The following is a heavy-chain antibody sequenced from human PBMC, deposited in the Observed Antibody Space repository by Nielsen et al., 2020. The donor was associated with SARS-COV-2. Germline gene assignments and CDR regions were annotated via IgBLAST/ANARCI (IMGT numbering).Heavy chain of an antibody. CDR3: ARDGGFGAY. CDR2: LGTSGGNT. D-gene: IGHD2-15*01. CDR1: GFTFSDYA. J-gene: IGHJ4*02. V-gene: IGHV3-23*01. Sequence: GGSLRLSCVASGFTFSDYAMHWVRQAPGKGLEWVSVLGTSGGNTHYADSVKGRFTISRDNAKNSLYLQMNSLRAEDTAVYYCARDGGFGAYWGQGTLVTVSS.